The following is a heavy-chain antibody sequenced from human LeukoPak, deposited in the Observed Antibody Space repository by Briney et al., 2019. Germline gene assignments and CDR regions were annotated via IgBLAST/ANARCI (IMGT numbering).Heavy chain of an antibody. Sequence: ASVKVSCKASGYTFTSYGISWVRQAPGQGLESMGLINPSGGSTTYAQKFQGRVTMTRDMSTSTVYMDLSSLRSEDTAVYYCARDPLIAVAGYIFDYWGQGTLVTVSS. J-gene: IGHJ4*02. D-gene: IGHD6-19*01. CDR3: ARDPLIAVAGYIFDY. CDR2: INPSGGST. CDR1: GYTFTSYG. V-gene: IGHV1-46*01.